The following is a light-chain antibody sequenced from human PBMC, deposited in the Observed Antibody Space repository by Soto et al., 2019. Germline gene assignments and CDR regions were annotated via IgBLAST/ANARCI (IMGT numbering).Light chain of an antibody. J-gene: IGKJ4*01. CDR2: AAF. CDR1: QGISSN. CDR3: QQYDSYPLT. Sequence: AIRMTQYPSSLSASTGDRDTITCRASQGISSNLAWYQLKPGKAPKLLIYAAFTLQSGVPSRFSGSGSGTDFTLTISCLQSEDFASYYCQQYDSYPLTFGGGTKVEIK. V-gene: IGKV1-8*01.